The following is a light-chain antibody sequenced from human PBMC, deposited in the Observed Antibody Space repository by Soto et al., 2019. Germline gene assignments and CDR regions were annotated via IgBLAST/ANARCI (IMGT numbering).Light chain of an antibody. CDR2: GAS. Sequence: EILMTQSPATLSVSPGERATLSCRASHSVRSSLAWYQQKPGQAPRLLIHGASTRATGIPGRFSGSGSGTEFTLTISRLEPEDFAVYYCQQYGSSRTFGQGTKVDIK. CDR1: HSVRSS. CDR3: QQYGSSRT. J-gene: IGKJ1*01. V-gene: IGKV3-15*01.